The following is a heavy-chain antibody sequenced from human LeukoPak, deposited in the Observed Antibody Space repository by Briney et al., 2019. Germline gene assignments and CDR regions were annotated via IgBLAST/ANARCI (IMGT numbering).Heavy chain of an antibody. D-gene: IGHD3-3*01. Sequence: ASVKVSCKASGYTFTGYYMHWVRQAPGQGLEWMGWINHTSGGTNYAQKFQGRVTMTRDTSISSAYMELSMLRSDDTAVYYCARGFLEWLAYSIYFDYWGQGTLVTVSS. CDR1: GYTFTGYY. CDR3: ARGFLEWLAYSIYFDY. CDR2: INHTSGGT. J-gene: IGHJ4*01. V-gene: IGHV1-2*02.